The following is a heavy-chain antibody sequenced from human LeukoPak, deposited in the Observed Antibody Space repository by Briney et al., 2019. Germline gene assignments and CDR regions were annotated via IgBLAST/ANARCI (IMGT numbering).Heavy chain of an antibody. CDR3: ARAGVREYYFDY. CDR2: ISSSSSYI. Sequence: PGGSLRLSCAASGFTFSSYSMNWVRQAPGKGLEWVSSISSSSSYIYYADSVKGRFTISRDNAKNSLYPQMNSLRAEDTAVYYCARAGVREYYFDYWGQGTLVTVSS. J-gene: IGHJ4*02. D-gene: IGHD3-10*01. CDR1: GFTFSSYS. V-gene: IGHV3-21*01.